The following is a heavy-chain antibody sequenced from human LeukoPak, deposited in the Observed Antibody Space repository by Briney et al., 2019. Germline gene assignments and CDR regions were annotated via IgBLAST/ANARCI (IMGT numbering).Heavy chain of an antibody. V-gene: IGHV1-8*03. D-gene: IGHD4-17*01. J-gene: IGHJ4*02. CDR3: ARALSGDFDEYYFDY. CDR2: MNPITKNT. Sequence: GASVKVSCKASGYTFTGYYMHWVRQAPGQGLEWMGWMNPITKNTGYAQKFQGRVSITSTNSMNTAYMELSSLGSDDTAVYYCARALSGDFDEYYFDYWGQGTLITVSS. CDR1: GYTFTGYY.